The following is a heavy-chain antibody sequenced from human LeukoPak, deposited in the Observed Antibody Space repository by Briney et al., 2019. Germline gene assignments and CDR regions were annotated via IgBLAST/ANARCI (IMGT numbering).Heavy chain of an antibody. V-gene: IGHV3-23*01. CDR3: ARGLRSFDY. J-gene: IGHJ4*02. Sequence: GGSLRLSCAASGFTFSSYAMTWVRQAPGKGLEWVSGISGSGDSTYYADPVKGRFTISRDNSKKTLYLQMSSLRARDTAVYYCARGLRSFDYWGQGTLVTVSS. CDR1: GFTFSSYA. D-gene: IGHD3-3*01. CDR2: ISGSGDST.